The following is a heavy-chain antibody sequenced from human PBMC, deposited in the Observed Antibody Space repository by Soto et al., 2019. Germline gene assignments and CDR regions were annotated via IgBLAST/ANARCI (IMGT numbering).Heavy chain of an antibody. V-gene: IGHV3-33*01. CDR1: GFTFSSYG. CDR3: ARDRSSWYPDDAFDI. D-gene: IGHD6-13*01. CDR2: IWYDGSNK. Sequence: GGSLRLSCAASGFTFSSYGMHWVRQAPGKGLEWVAVIWYDGSNKYYADSVKGRFTISRDNSKNTLYLQMNSLRAEDTAVYYCARDRSSWYPDDAFDIWGQGTMVTVSS. J-gene: IGHJ3*02.